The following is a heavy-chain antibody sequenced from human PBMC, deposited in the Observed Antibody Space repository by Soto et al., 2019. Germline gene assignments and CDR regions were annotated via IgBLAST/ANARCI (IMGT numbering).Heavy chain of an antibody. CDR3: ARALNDYYYYYYMDV. Sequence: VQLVESGGGLVQPGGSLRLSCAASGFTFSSYWMSWVRQAPGKGLEWVANIKQDGSEKYYVDSVKGRFTITRDNAKNALYLQMNSLSAEDTAVYYCARALNDYYYYYYMDVWGKGTTVTVSS. CDR2: IKQDGSEK. CDR1: GFTFSSYW. V-gene: IGHV3-7*04. J-gene: IGHJ6*03. D-gene: IGHD1-1*01.